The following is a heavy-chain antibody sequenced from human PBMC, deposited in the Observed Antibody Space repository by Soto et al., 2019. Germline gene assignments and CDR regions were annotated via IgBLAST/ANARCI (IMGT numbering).Heavy chain of an antibody. CDR1: GFTFSSYG. CDR3: ARDGGVGAGSYYSPDYYYGMDV. D-gene: IGHD1-26*01. J-gene: IGHJ6*02. V-gene: IGHV3-33*01. CDR2: IWDDGSNK. Sequence: QVQLVESGGGVVQPGRSLRLSCAASGFTFSSYGMHWVRQAPGKGLEWVAVIWDDGSNKYYADSVKGRFTISRDNSKNTLYLQMNSLRAEDTAVYYCARDGGVGAGSYYSPDYYYGMDVWGQGTTVTVSS.